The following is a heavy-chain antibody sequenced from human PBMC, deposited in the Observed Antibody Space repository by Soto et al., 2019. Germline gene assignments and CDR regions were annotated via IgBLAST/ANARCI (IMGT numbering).Heavy chain of an antibody. D-gene: IGHD2-2*03. CDR3: ARPSGYCSSTSCPARFDY. Sequence: QVQLVQSGAEVKKPGASVKVSCKASGYTFTSYAMHWVRQAPGQRLEWMGWINAGNGNTKYSQKFQGRVTITRDTSASTAYMELSSLRSEDTAVYYCARPSGYCSSTSCPARFDYWGQGTLVTVSS. J-gene: IGHJ4*02. CDR1: GYTFTSYA. V-gene: IGHV1-3*01. CDR2: INAGNGNT.